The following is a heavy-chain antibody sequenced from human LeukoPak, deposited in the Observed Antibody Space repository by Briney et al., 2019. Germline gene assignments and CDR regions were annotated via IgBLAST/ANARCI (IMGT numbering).Heavy chain of an antibody. J-gene: IGHJ4*02. D-gene: IGHD6-19*01. Sequence: GGSLRLSCAASGFTFITYGMHWVRQAPGKGLEWVAVIWYDGSNEYYADSAKGRFTISRDNSKNTLYLQMNSLRAEDTAVYYCARESSSGQLFDYWGQGTLVTVSS. V-gene: IGHV3-33*01. CDR1: GFTFITYG. CDR3: ARESSSGQLFDY. CDR2: IWYDGSNE.